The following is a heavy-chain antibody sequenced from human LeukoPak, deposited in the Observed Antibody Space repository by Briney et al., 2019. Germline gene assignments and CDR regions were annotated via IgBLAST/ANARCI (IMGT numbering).Heavy chain of an antibody. J-gene: IGHJ4*02. CDR3: TKKSLITVPGNYFDY. CDR1: GFTFSSYW. V-gene: IGHV3-74*01. CDR2: INTDGSST. Sequence: GGSLRLSCAASGFTFSSYWMHWVRQAPGKGLVWVSRINTDGSSTNYADSVKGRFTISRDNSKNTLYLQMNSLRAEDTAVYYCTKKSLITVPGNYFDYWGQGTLVTVSS. D-gene: IGHD6-19*01.